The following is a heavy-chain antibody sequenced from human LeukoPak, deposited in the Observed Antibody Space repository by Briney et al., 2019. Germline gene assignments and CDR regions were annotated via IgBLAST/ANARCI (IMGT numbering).Heavy chain of an antibody. Sequence: PGGSLRLSCTASGFTFGDYAMSWVRQAPGKGLEWVAFIRYDGSNKYYADSVKGRFTISRDNSKNTLYLQMNSLRAEDTAVYYCANSGSYFWGQGTLVTVSS. J-gene: IGHJ4*02. CDR1: GFTFGDYA. V-gene: IGHV3-30*02. CDR3: ANSGSYF. CDR2: IRYDGSNK. D-gene: IGHD1-26*01.